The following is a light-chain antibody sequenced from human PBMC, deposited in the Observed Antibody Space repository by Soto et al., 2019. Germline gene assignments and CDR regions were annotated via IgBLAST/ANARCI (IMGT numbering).Light chain of an antibody. CDR1: SSDVGAYNY. CDR3: SSYAGSNNPWV. J-gene: IGLJ3*02. CDR2: EVT. Sequence: QSALTQPPSASGSPGQSVTISCTGTSSDVGAYNYVCWYQQHPGKAPTLIFSEVTKRPSGVPDRFSGSKSGNTASLTVTGLQAEDEADYYCSSYAGSNNPWVFGGGTKVTVL. V-gene: IGLV2-8*01.